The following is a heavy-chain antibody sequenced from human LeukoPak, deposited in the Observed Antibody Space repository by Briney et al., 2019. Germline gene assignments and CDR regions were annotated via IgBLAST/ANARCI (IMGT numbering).Heavy chain of an antibody. D-gene: IGHD3-3*01. CDR3: ARGPDHDFWSGNDY. J-gene: IGHJ4*02. CDR2: ISSSSSYI. Sequence: GGSLRLSCAASGFTFSSYSMNWVRQAPGKGLEWVSSISSSSSYIYYADSVKGRFTISRDNAKNSLYLQMNSLRAEDTAVYYCARGPDHDFWSGNDYWGQGTLVTVSS. V-gene: IGHV3-21*01. CDR1: GFTFSSYS.